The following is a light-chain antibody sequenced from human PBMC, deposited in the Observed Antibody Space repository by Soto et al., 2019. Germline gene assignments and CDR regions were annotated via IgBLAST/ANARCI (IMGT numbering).Light chain of an antibody. CDR2: GAS. CDR1: QTFSGSY. V-gene: IGKV3-20*01. CDR3: QQYGSSLFT. J-gene: IGKJ3*01. Sequence: EIVLTQSPGTLSLSPGERATLSCRASQTFSGSYLAWYQQKPGQAPRLLIYGASSRATGIPDRFSGGGSGTDFSLTISKLEPEDFEVYYCQQYGSSLFTFGPGTKVDFK.